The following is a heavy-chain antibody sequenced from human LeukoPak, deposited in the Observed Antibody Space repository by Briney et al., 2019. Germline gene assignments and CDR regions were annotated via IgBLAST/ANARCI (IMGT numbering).Heavy chain of an antibody. CDR1: GGSISSGDYY. V-gene: IGHV4-30-4*01. J-gene: IGHJ4*02. Sequence: SQTLSLTCTVSGGSISSGDYYWSWIRQPPGKGLGWFGYIYYIGGTYYNPSLKSRVTISVDTSKNQFSLKLSSVTAADTAVYYCARGGSYDFWSGYYPGYYFDYWGQGTLVTVSS. CDR2: IYYIGGT. D-gene: IGHD3-3*01. CDR3: ARGGSYDFWSGYYPGYYFDY.